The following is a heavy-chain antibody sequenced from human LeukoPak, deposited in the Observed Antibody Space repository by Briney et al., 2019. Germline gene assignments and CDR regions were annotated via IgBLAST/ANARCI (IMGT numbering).Heavy chain of an antibody. V-gene: IGHV4-39*02. Sequence: ASETLSLTCTVSGGSISSSSYCWGWIRQPPGKGLEWIGSIYYSGSTYYNLSLKSRVTISVDTSKNQFSLKLSSVTAADTAVYYCARDLSPYSSSFYYFDYWGQGTLVTVSS. CDR2: IYYSGST. CDR1: GGSISSSSYC. CDR3: ARDLSPYSSSFYYFDY. J-gene: IGHJ4*02. D-gene: IGHD6-13*01.